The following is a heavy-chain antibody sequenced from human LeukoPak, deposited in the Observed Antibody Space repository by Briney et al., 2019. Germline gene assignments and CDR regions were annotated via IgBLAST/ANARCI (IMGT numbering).Heavy chain of an antibody. CDR2: IKGDGSET. D-gene: IGHD2-21*01. CDR3: AREAYCGGPSCFAVNYMDV. Sequence: GGSLRLSCVASGSGFTFSEFWMGWVRQAPGERLEWVANIKGDGSETYYVASVKGRFTISRDNVKTSVYLQMNSLRADDTSLYRCAREAYCGGPSCFAVNYMDVWGKGTTVTVSS. V-gene: IGHV3-7*01. J-gene: IGHJ6*03. CDR1: GSGFTFSEFW.